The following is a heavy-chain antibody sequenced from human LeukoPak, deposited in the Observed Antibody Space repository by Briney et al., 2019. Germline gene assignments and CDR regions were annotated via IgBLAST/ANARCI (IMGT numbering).Heavy chain of an antibody. V-gene: IGHV3-66*01. CDR1: GFTVSSNY. CDR2: IYSGGST. CDR3: AREYYYGSGFYDY. Sequence: AGGSLRLSCAASGFTVSSNYMSWVRQAPGKGLEWVSVIYSGGSTYYADSVKGRFTISRDNSKNTLYLRMNSLRAEDTAVYYCAREYYYGSGFYDYWGQGTLVTVSS. J-gene: IGHJ4*02. D-gene: IGHD3-10*01.